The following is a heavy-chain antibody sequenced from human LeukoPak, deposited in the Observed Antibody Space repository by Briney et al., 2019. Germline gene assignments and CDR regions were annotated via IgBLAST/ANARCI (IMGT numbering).Heavy chain of an antibody. J-gene: IGHJ4*02. Sequence: SETLSLTCAVSGYSISSGYYWGWIRQPPGKGLEWIGSIYHSGSIYYNPSLKSRVTISVDTSKNQFSLKLSSVTAADTAVYYCARRDCGDCSYDYWGQGTLVTVSS. CDR3: ARRDCGDCSYDY. CDR1: GYSISSGYY. D-gene: IGHD2-21*01. V-gene: IGHV4-38-2*01. CDR2: IYHSGSI.